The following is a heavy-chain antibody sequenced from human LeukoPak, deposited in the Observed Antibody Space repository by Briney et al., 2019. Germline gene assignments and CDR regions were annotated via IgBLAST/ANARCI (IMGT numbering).Heavy chain of an antibody. CDR1: GGSISSSSYY. V-gene: IGHV4-39*01. Sequence: SETLSLTCTVSGGSISSSSYYWGWIRQPPGKGLEWIGSIYYSGNTYYNPSLKSRVTISVDTSKNQFSLELNSVTAADTAVYYCARGPRVPAAPYGMDVWGQGTTVTVSS. CDR3: ARGPRVPAAPYGMDV. D-gene: IGHD2-2*01. CDR2: IYYSGNT. J-gene: IGHJ6*02.